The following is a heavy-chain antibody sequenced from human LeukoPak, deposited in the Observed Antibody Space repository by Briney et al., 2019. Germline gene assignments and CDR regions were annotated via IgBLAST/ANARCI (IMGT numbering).Heavy chain of an antibody. D-gene: IGHD1-26*01. V-gene: IGHV4-39*01. CDR1: GGSLYSTTFY. CDR3: ARRSDSGSDDGEDYFDY. Sequence: PSETLSHTCTVSGGSLYSTTFYWGWIRQPPGKGLEWIGSIDYDGSTYHNPSLKSRVIISVDTYNNQFSLKLTSGTAADTAVYCCARRSDSGSDDGEDYFDYWGQGTLVTVSS. CDR2: IDYDGST. J-gene: IGHJ4*02.